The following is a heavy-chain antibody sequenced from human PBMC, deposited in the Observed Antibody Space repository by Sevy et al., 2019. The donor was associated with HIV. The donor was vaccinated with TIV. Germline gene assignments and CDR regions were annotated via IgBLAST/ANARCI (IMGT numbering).Heavy chain of an antibody. V-gene: IGHV1-69*13. D-gene: IGHD5-18*01. CDR3: ARDVNSYGYYYYCYGMDV. Sequence: ASVKVSCKASGGTFSSYAISWVRQAPGQGLEWMGGIIPIFGTANYSQKFQGRVTITADESTSTAYMELSSLRSEDTAVYYCARDVNSYGYYYYCYGMDVWGQGTTVTVSS. J-gene: IGHJ6*01. CDR1: GGTFSSYA. CDR2: IIPIFGTA.